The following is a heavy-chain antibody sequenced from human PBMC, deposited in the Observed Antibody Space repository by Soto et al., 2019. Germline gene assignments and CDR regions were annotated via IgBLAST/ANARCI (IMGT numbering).Heavy chain of an antibody. Sequence: QVQLQESGPGLVKPSGTLSLTCAVSGDPISSNNWWSWVRQSPEKGLEWIGEIYHTGTTNYNPSLKGRVTVSVDKSKNQFSLKLTSMTAADSAVYYCATDYGGYDAPDTWGQGTMVTVSS. D-gene: IGHD5-12*01. J-gene: IGHJ3*01. CDR2: IYHTGTT. V-gene: IGHV4-4*02. CDR1: GDPISSNNW. CDR3: ATDYGGYDAPDT.